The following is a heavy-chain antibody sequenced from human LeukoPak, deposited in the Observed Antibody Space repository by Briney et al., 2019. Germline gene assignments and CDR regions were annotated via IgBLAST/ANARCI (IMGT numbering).Heavy chain of an antibody. J-gene: IGHJ4*02. CDR2: IYYSGST. CDR3: AGHYDILTGYYGPFDY. D-gene: IGHD3-9*01. Sequence: SETLSLTCTVSGGSISSYYWSWIRQPPGKGLEWIGYIYYSGSTNYNPSLKSRVTISVDTSKNQFSLKLSSATAADTAVYYCAGHYDILTGYYGPFDYWGQGALVTVSS. V-gene: IGHV4-59*01. CDR1: GGSISSYY.